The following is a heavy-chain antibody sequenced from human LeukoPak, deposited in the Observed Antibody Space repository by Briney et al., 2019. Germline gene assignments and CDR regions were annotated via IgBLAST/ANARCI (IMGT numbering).Heavy chain of an antibody. CDR2: IWSDGNEK. Sequence: PGGSLRLSRAASGFSFSTYGMHWVRQAPGKGLEWVTFIWSDGNEKYYADSVKGRFTISRDNSKSTLFLQMNSLRGEDTAVYYCSQERDRRGYFDYWGQGTLVTVSS. D-gene: IGHD2-15*01. CDR1: GFSFSTYG. CDR3: SQERDRRGYFDY. J-gene: IGHJ4*02. V-gene: IGHV3-30*02.